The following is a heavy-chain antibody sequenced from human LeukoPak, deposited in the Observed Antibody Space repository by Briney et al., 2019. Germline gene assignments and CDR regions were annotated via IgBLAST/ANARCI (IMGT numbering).Heavy chain of an antibody. CDR1: GFTFDDYG. V-gene: IGHV3-20*04. CDR2: INWNGGST. J-gene: IGHJ6*03. D-gene: IGHD1-1*01. CDR3: ARVSLETTSNYYYYYMDV. Sequence: GGSLRLSCAASGFTFDDYGMSWVRHAPGKGLKWVSGINWNGGSTGYADSVKGRFTISRDNAKNSLYLQMNSLKAEDTALYYCARVSLETTSNYYYYYMDVWGKGTTVTVSS.